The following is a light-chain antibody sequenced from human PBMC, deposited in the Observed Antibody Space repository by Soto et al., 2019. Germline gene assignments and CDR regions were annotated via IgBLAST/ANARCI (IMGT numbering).Light chain of an antibody. J-gene: IGLJ3*02. V-gene: IGLV1-47*01. Sequence: QSVLTQPPSASGTPGQRVTISCSGSSSNIGSNYVYWYQQLPGTAPKLLIYRNNQRPSGVPDRFSGSKSGTSASLAISGLRSEDEADYYCVAWDDSLSGGRVFGGGTKLTVL. CDR2: RNN. CDR1: SSNIGSNY. CDR3: VAWDDSLSGGRV.